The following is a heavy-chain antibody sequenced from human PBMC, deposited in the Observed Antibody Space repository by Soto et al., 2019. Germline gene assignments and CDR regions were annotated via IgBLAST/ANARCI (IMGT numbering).Heavy chain of an antibody. CDR1: GGTFSSYA. J-gene: IGHJ6*02. CDR2: IIPIFGTA. Sequence: ASVKVSCKASGGTFSSYAISWVRQAPGQGLEWMGGIIPIFGTANYAQKFQGRVTITADESTSTAYMELSSLRSEDTAVYYCARDRTEVAAAGYYYYGMDAWGQGTTVTVSS. D-gene: IGHD6-13*01. V-gene: IGHV1-69*13. CDR3: ARDRTEVAAAGYYYYGMDA.